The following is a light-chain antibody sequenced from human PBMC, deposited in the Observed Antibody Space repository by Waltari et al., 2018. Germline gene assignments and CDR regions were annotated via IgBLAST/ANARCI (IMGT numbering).Light chain of an antibody. Sequence: DIQMTQSPSSLSASVGDRVTITCRASQSITSYLNWYQFKPGKAPKLLIYAASTLQSGVPSRFSGSGSGTDFSLTISSLQPEDFAVYYCHQYGSPGWTFGQGTKVEIK. CDR1: QSITSY. J-gene: IGKJ1*01. CDR2: AAS. CDR3: HQYGSPGWT. V-gene: IGKV1-39*01.